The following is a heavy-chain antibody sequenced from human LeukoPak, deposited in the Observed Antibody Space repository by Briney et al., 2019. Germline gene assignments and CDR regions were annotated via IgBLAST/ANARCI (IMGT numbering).Heavy chain of an antibody. V-gene: IGHV1-46*01. J-gene: IGHJ4*02. D-gene: IGHD2-2*01. CDR1: GYTFTSYY. Sequence: ASVKVSCKASGYTFTSYYMHWVRQAPGQGLEWMGIINPSGGSTSYAQKFQGRVTMTRDTSTSTVYMELSSLRSEDTAVYYCARDSDGQRYCSSTSCYLGYWGQGTLVTVSS. CDR2: INPSGGST. CDR3: ARDSDGQRYCSSTSCYLGY.